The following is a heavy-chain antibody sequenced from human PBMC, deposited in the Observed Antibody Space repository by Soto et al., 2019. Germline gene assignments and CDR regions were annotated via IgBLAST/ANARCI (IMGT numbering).Heavy chain of an antibody. D-gene: IGHD1-7*01. J-gene: IGHJ5*02. CDR3: AITGTPTAPVWFDP. Sequence: PGESLKISCKGSGYSFTSYWISWVRQMPGKGLEWMGRIDPSDSYTNYSPSFQGHVTISADKSISTAYLQWSSLKASDAAMYYCAITGTPTAPVWFDPWGQGTLVTVSS. CDR2: IDPSDSYT. V-gene: IGHV5-10-1*01. CDR1: GYSFTSYW.